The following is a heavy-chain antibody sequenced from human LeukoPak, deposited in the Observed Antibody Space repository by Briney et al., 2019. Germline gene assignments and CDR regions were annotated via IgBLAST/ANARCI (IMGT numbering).Heavy chain of an antibody. CDR1: GFIFDDHG. D-gene: IGHD3-22*01. V-gene: IGHV3-9*01. Sequence: GRSLRLSCAASGFIFDDHGMHWVRQAPGKGLEWVSGISWSSGIIGYADSVKGRFTISRDNAKNSLDLQMNSLRAEDTAVYYCARDIYDSSGYFDYWGQGTLVTVSS. CDR3: ARDIYDSSGYFDY. CDR2: ISWSSGII. J-gene: IGHJ4*02.